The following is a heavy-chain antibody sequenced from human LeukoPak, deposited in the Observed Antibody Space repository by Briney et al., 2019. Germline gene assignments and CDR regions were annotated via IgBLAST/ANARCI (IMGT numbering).Heavy chain of an antibody. CDR1: GASISNYY. Sequence: SETQSLTCTVSGASISNYYWSWIRQTPEKGLEWMGHIHSSGGSSYYPSLKSRLTLSIDTSRNQLSLKLPSVTAADTAVYFCARLGSYHDFWGQGALVTVSS. J-gene: IGHJ4*02. CDR3: ARLGSYHDF. D-gene: IGHD1-26*01. CDR2: IHSSGGS. V-gene: IGHV4-4*09.